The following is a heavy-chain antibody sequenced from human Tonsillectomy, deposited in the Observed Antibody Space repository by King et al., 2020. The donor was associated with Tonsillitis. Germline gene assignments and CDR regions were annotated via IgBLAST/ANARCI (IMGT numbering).Heavy chain of an antibody. J-gene: IGHJ4*02. D-gene: IGHD1-1*01. CDR2: LSYDGSKK. CDR3: VRVEAAGNSYFFDY. CDR1: GFTFSNYS. V-gene: IGHV3-30*04. Sequence: VQLVESGGGVVQPGRSLRFSCAASGFTFSNYSMHWVRQAPGKGLEWVAVLSYDGSKKYYADSVKGRFTISRDNSKDTLSLQMSSLRADDTAVYHCVRVEAAGNSYFFDYWGQGTLVTVSS.